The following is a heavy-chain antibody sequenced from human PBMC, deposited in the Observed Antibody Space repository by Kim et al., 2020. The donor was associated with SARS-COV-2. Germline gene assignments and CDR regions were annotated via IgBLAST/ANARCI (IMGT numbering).Heavy chain of an antibody. D-gene: IGHD3-10*01. V-gene: IGHV4-61*01. CDR1: GGSVSSGSYY. CDR2: IYYSGST. J-gene: IGHJ4*02. Sequence: SETLSLTCTVSGGSVSSGSYYWSWIRQPPGKGLEWIGYIYYSGSTNYNPSLKSRVTISVDTSKNQFSLKLSSVTAADTAVYYCARDLGGAIPFDYWGQGTLVTVSS. CDR3: ARDLGGAIPFDY.